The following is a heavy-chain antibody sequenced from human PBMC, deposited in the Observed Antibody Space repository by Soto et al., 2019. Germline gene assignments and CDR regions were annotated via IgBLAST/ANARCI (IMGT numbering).Heavy chain of an antibody. V-gene: IGHV3-21*01. CDR1: GFTFSSYS. Sequence: EVQLVESGGGLVKPGGSLRLSCAASGFTFSSYSMNWVRQAPGKGLEWVSSISSSSSYIYYADSVKGRFTISRDNAKNSLYLQMNSVRAEDTAVYYCARDTPKREDIVVVVAATRHYYYGMDVWGQGTTVTVSS. D-gene: IGHD2-15*01. J-gene: IGHJ6*02. CDR3: ARDTPKREDIVVVVAATRHYYYGMDV. CDR2: ISSSSSYI.